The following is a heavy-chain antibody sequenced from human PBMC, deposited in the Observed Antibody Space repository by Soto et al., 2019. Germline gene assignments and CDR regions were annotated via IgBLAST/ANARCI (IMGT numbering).Heavy chain of an antibody. D-gene: IGHD5-12*01. J-gene: IGHJ4*02. CDR1: GGSNSSGGYY. Sequence: SETLSLTCTVSGGSNSSGGYYWSWIRQEPGKGLEWIGYIYHTGSTYYNPSLESRVIISVDTSKNQFSLSLSSVTAADTAVYYCARTADGYNYLNYWGQGTLVTVSS. CDR2: IYHTGST. V-gene: IGHV4-31*03. CDR3: ARTADGYNYLNY.